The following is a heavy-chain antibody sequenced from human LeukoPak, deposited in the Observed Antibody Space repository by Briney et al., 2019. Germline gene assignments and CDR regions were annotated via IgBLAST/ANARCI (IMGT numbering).Heavy chain of an antibody. Sequence: SETLSLTCTVPGGSISSSGYYWGWIRQPPGKGLEWIGNIYYTGSTYYNPSLKSRVTISVDTSKNRFSLKLSSVAAADTAVYYCARRLCTTTGSSDFWGQGTLVSVSS. D-gene: IGHD2-2*01. V-gene: IGHV4-39*01. CDR3: ARRLCTTTGSSDF. J-gene: IGHJ4*02. CDR1: GGSISSSGYY. CDR2: IYYTGST.